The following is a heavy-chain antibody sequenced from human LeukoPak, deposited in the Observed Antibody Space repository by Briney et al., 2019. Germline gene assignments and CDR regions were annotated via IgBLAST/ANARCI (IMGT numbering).Heavy chain of an antibody. J-gene: IGHJ4*02. V-gene: IGHV3-23*01. CDR1: GFIFSDNW. Sequence: GGSLRLSCAASGFIFSDNWMHWVRQAPGKGLEWVSAISGSGVSTYYADSVKGRFTISRDNSQNTLYLQMNSLRADDTAVYYCARHNNYGDYDYWSQGTLVTVSS. CDR2: ISGSGVST. CDR3: ARHNNYGDYDY. D-gene: IGHD4-17*01.